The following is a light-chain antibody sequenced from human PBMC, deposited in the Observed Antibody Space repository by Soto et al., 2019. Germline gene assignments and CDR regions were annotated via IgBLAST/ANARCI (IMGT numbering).Light chain of an antibody. J-gene: IGKJ4*01. CDR2: DAS. Sequence: EMVLTQSPGTLSLSVGDIATLSCRASQSVSGYLAWYQQTPGQAPMLLIYDASNRAPGIPDRFSGSGSGTAFTLTINRLQPEDFSVYYCQQYGSSPLTFGGGTTVDI. V-gene: IGKV3-20*01. CDR3: QQYGSSPLT. CDR1: QSVSGY.